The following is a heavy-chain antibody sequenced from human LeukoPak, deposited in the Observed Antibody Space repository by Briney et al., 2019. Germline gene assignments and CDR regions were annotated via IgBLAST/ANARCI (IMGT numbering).Heavy chain of an antibody. CDR3: ATWYYYDSSAYYLSY. CDR2: INSDGSST. Sequence: PGGSLRLSSAASGFTFSSYWMHWVRQAPGKGLVWVSRINSDGSSTSYADSVKGRFTISRDNAKNTLYLQMNSLRAEDTAVYYCATWYYYDSSAYYLSYWGQGTLVTVSS. D-gene: IGHD3-22*01. V-gene: IGHV3-74*01. J-gene: IGHJ4*02. CDR1: GFTFSSYW.